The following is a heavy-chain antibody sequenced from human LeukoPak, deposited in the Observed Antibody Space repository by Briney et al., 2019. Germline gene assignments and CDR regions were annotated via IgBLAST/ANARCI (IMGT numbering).Heavy chain of an antibody. V-gene: IGHV1-2*02. J-gene: IGHJ4*02. CDR1: GYTFTGYY. CDR3: ARRIYCSGGSCSTHPDGFDY. Sequence: ASVKVSCKASGYTFTGYYMHWVRQAPGQGLEWMGWINPNSGGTNYAQKFQGRVTMTRDTSISTAYMELSRLRSDDTAVYYCARRIYCSGGSCSTHPDGFDYWGQGTLVTVSS. CDR2: INPNSGGT. D-gene: IGHD2-15*01.